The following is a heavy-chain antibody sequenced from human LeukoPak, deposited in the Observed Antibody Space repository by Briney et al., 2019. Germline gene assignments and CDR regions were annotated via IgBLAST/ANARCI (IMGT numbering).Heavy chain of an antibody. V-gene: IGHV1-69*05. Sequence: SVKVSCKASRGTFSSYAISWVRQAPGQGLEWMGGIIPIFGTANYAQKFQGRVTITTDESTSTAYMELSSLRSEDTAVYYCARGNCSSTSCYLLDVWGKGTTVTVSS. CDR3: ARGNCSSTSCYLLDV. D-gene: IGHD2-2*01. CDR1: RGTFSSYA. CDR2: IIPIFGTA. J-gene: IGHJ6*04.